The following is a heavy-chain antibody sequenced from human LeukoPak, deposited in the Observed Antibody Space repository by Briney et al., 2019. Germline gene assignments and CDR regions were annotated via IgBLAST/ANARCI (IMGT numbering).Heavy chain of an antibody. CDR3: ARDQLRLDEDYGDYVYYFDY. J-gene: IGHJ4*02. Sequence: ASVKVSCKASGYTFTGDYMHWVRQAPGQGLEWMGWINPNSGGTNYAQKFQGRVTMTRDTSISTAYMELSRLRSDDTAVYYCARDQLRLDEDYGDYVYYFDYWGQGTLVTVSS. CDR2: INPNSGGT. CDR1: GYTFTGDY. D-gene: IGHD4-17*01. V-gene: IGHV1-2*02.